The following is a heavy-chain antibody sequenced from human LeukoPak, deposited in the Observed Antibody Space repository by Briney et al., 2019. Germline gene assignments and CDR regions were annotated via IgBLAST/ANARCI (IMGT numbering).Heavy chain of an antibody. V-gene: IGHV1-18*01. CDR1: GYTFTSYG. CDR2: ISAYNGNT. Sequence: ASVKVSCKASGYTFTSYGISWVRQAPGQGLEWMGWISAYNGNTNYAQKLQGRVTMTTDTSTSTAYMELRSLRSDDTAVYYCARGILNDFWSGYSLSGGMDVWGKGTTVTVSS. J-gene: IGHJ6*04. D-gene: IGHD3-3*01. CDR3: ARGILNDFWSGYSLSGGMDV.